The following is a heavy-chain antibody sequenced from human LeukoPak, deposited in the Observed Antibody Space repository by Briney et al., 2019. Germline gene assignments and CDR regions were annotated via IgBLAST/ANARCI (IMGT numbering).Heavy chain of an antibody. CDR2: ISYDGSHK. Sequence: GRSLRLSCAASGFTFSSYGMHWVRQAPGKELEWVALISYDGSHKDYTDSVKGRFTISRDNSKNTLYLQMNSLRAEDTAVYYCAKDQNIYDILTGLFDYWGQGTLVTVSS. J-gene: IGHJ4*02. CDR1: GFTFSSYG. CDR3: AKDQNIYDILTGLFDY. D-gene: IGHD3-9*01. V-gene: IGHV3-30*18.